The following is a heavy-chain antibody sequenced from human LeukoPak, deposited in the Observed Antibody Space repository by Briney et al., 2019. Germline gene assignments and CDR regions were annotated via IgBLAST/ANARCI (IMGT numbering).Heavy chain of an antibody. Sequence: SETLSLXCAVYGGSFSGYYWSWIRQPPGKGLEWIGEINHSGSTNYNPSLKSRVTISVDTSKNQFSLKLSSVTAADTAVYYCARGRSSGHYVRYFDLWGRGTLDTVSS. CDR1: GGSFSGYY. J-gene: IGHJ2*01. CDR3: ARGRSSGHYVRYFDL. V-gene: IGHV4-34*01. D-gene: IGHD3-22*01. CDR2: INHSGST.